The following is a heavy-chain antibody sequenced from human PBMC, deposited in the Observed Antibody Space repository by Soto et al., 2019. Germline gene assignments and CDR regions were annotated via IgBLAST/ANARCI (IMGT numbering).Heavy chain of an antibody. D-gene: IGHD6-19*01. J-gene: IGHJ4*02. Sequence: GGSLRLSCAASGFTFSSYGMHWVRQAPGKGLEWVAVIWYDGSNKYYADSVKGRFTISRDNSKNTLYLQMNSLRAEDTAVYYCARDVERREQWLVHHFDYWGQGTLVTVSS. V-gene: IGHV3-33*01. CDR2: IWYDGSNK. CDR1: GFTFSSYG. CDR3: ARDVERREQWLVHHFDY.